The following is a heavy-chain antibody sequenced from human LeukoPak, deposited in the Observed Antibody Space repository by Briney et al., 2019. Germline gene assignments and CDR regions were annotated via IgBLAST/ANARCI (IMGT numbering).Heavy chain of an antibody. CDR2: TYYRSKWYN. CDR1: GDSVSSNSAA. Sequence: SQTLSLTCAISGDSVSSNSAAWNWIRQSPSRGLEWLGRTYYRSKWYNDYAVSVKSRITINPDTSKNQFSLQLNSVTPEDTAVYYCERRQGTSCYWEGKGVDYWGQGTLVTVSS. CDR3: ERRQGTSCYWEGKGVDY. D-gene: IGHD2-2*01. V-gene: IGHV6-1*01. J-gene: IGHJ4*02.